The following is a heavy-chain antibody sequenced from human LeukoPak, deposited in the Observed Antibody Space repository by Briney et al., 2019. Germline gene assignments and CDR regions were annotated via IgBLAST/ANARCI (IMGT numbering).Heavy chain of an antibody. D-gene: IGHD3-9*01. CDR1: GYTLTELS. CDR3: ARVLRYFDWLSNSPWGY. J-gene: IGHJ4*02. CDR2: FDPEDGET. V-gene: IGHV1-24*01. Sequence: ASVKVSCKVSGYTLTELSMHWVRQAPGKGLEWMGGFDPEDGETIYAQKFQGRVTMTEDTSTDTAYMELSSLRSEDTAVYYCARVLRYFDWLSNSPWGYWGQGTLVTVSS.